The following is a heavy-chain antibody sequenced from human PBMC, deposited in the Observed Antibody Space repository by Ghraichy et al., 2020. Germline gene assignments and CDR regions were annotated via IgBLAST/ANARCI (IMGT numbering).Heavy chain of an antibody. CDR1: GFSFSYYT. J-gene: IGHJ4*02. CDR2: ISSTSSSI. D-gene: IGHD5-12*01. V-gene: IGHV3-21*01. CDR3: ARDVSWRNPDY. Sequence: GGSLRLSCAASGFSFSYYTMNWVRQAPGKGLEWVSSISSTSSSIYYADSVQGRFTISRDNAKNSVYLQMNSLTAEDTAVYYCARDVSWRNPDYWGQGTLVTVSS.